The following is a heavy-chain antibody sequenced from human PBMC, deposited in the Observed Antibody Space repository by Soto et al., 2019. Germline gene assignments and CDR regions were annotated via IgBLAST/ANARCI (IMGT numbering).Heavy chain of an antibody. CDR1: GFAFNNYG. Sequence: GGSLRLSCTVSGFAFNNYGINWVRQAPGKGLEWVSSISKSDYTYYSDSVTGRFTISRDNAKNSVSLQMNTLRVEDTAVYYCAREDSIIIPAVSDFWGPGTLVTVYS. CDR3: AREDSIIIPAVSDF. J-gene: IGHJ4*02. V-gene: IGHV3-21*01. CDR2: ISKSDYT. D-gene: IGHD2-2*01.